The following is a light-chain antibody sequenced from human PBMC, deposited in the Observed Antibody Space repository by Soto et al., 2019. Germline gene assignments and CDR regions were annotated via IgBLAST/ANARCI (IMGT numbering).Light chain of an antibody. CDR3: QQSFSVPRT. J-gene: IGKJ1*01. CDR1: QTINNY. Sequence: DIQMTQSPSSLSASIGDTVTIACRASQTINNYLNWYHQKPGKAPKIVIYDVSSLQSGVPSRFSGSGFGTDFNLTISSLQREDFAIYFCQQSFSVPRTFGQGTKVEVK. CDR2: DVS. V-gene: IGKV1-39*01.